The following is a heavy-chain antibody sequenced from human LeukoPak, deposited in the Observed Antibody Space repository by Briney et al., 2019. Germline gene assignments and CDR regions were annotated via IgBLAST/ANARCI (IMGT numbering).Heavy chain of an antibody. D-gene: IGHD4-17*01. J-gene: IGHJ4*02. Sequence: GGPLRLSCAASGFTFDDYAMHWVRQASGKGLEWVSCISWNTSNIGYAVSVKGRFTISRDNAKNSLYLQMNSLRTEYTALYYWAKDFIPYGDFVFGYWGQGTLVTVSS. CDR1: GFTFDDYA. V-gene: IGHV3-9*01. CDR2: ISWNTSNI. CDR3: AKDFIPYGDFVFGY.